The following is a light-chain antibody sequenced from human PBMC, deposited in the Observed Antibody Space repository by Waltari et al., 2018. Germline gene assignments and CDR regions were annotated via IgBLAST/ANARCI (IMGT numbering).Light chain of an antibody. V-gene: IGLV2-23*02. CDR1: SSDVGTYNL. Sequence: ALTQPASVSGSPGQSITISCTGTSSDVGTYNLVSWYQQHPGKGPKLMIYEVTKRPSGVSNRFSGSKSGNTASLTISGLQAEDEAEYYCCSYAGSKFYVFGTGTKVTVL. CDR3: CSYAGSKFYV. CDR2: EVT. J-gene: IGLJ1*01.